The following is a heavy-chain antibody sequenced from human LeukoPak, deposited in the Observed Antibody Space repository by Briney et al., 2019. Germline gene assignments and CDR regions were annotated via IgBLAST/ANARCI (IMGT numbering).Heavy chain of an antibody. CDR3: ARWGCASCYTEDWFGP. CDR1: GYTFTGYY. V-gene: IGHV1-2*02. Sequence: ASVKVSCKASGYTFTGYYMHWVRQAPGQGLEWMGWINPNSGGTNYAQKFQGRVTMTRDTSISTAYMELSRLRSDDTAVYYCARWGCASCYTEDWFGPWGQGTLVTVSS. D-gene: IGHD2-2*02. CDR2: INPNSGGT. J-gene: IGHJ5*02.